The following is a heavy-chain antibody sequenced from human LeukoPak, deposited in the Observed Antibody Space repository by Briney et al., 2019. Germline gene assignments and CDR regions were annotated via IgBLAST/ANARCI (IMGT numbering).Heavy chain of an antibody. CDR3: ARDRKTYYDFWSGQTTYYYYGMDV. CDR1: GYTFTSYY. J-gene: IGHJ6*02. D-gene: IGHD3-3*01. V-gene: IGHV1-46*01. Sequence: GASVKVSCKASGYTFTSYYMHWVRLAPGQGLEWMGIINPSGGSTSYAQKFQGRVTMTRDTSTSTVYMELSSLRSEDTAVYYCARDRKTYYDFWSGQTTYYYYGMDVWGQGTTVTVSS. CDR2: INPSGGST.